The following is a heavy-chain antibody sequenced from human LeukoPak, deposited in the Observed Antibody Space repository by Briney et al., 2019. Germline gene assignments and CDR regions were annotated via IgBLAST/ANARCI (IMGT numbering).Heavy chain of an antibody. D-gene: IGHD3-3*01. V-gene: IGHV3-30-3*01. CDR2: LSYGGTNK. Sequence: PGGSLRLSWAASGXTVSSNYMSWVRQAPGKGLEWVAVLSYGGTNKYYADSVKGRFTISRDNSKNTMFLQMNSLRAEDTAVYHCARDRSGYANDAFDFWGQGTMVTVSS. CDR3: ARDRSGYANDAFDF. J-gene: IGHJ3*01. CDR1: GXTVSSNY.